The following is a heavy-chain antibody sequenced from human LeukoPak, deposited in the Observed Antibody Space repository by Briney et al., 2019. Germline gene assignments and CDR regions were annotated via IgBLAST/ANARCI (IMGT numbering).Heavy chain of an antibody. Sequence: SETLSLTCTVSGGSISSSSYYWGWIRQPPGKGLEWIGSIYYSGSTYYNPSLKSRVTISVDTSKNQFSLKLSSVTAADTAVYYCARVFRPEYSSGWYLGLYYGYFQHWGQGTLVTVSS. J-gene: IGHJ1*01. D-gene: IGHD6-19*01. CDR2: IYYSGST. CDR1: GGSISSSSYY. V-gene: IGHV4-39*07. CDR3: ARVFRPEYSSGWYLGLYYGYFQH.